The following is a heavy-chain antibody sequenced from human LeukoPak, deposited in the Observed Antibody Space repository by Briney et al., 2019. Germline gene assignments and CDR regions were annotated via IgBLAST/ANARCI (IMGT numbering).Heavy chain of an antibody. CDR2: ISSSGSTI. Sequence: GGSLRLTCAASGFTLSDYYMSWIRQAPGKGLEWVSYISSSGSTIYYADSVKGRFTISRDNAKNSLYLQMNSLRAEDTAVYYCAKYDFWSGRWFDPWGQGTLVTVSS. CDR1: GFTLSDYY. CDR3: AKYDFWSGRWFDP. D-gene: IGHD3-3*01. J-gene: IGHJ5*02. V-gene: IGHV3-11*04.